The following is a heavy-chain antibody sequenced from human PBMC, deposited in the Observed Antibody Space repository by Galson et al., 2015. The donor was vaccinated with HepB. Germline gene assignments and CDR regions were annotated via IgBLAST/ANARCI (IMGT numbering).Heavy chain of an antibody. Sequence: SVKVSCKVSGYTLTELSMHWVRQAPGKGLEWMGGFDPEDGETIYAQKFQGRVTMTEDTSTDTAYMELSSLRSEDTAVYYCATGRGIDGSYYVAYFQHWGQGTLVTVSS. CDR2: FDPEDGET. J-gene: IGHJ1*01. V-gene: IGHV1-24*01. D-gene: IGHD1-26*01. CDR1: GYTLTELS. CDR3: ATGRGIDGSYYVAYFQH.